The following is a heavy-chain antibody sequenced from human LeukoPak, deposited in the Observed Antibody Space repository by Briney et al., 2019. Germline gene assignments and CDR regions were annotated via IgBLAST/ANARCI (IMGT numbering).Heavy chain of an antibody. D-gene: IGHD6-19*01. V-gene: IGHV3-9*01. CDR3: AKDADSSGWYYFDY. CDR2: ISWNSGSI. CDR1: GFIFDDYA. Sequence: SLRLSCAASGFIFDDYAMHWVRQAPGKGLEWVSGISWNSGSIGYADSVKGRFTISRDNAKNSLYLQMNSLRAEDTALYYCAKDADSSGWYYFDYWGQGTLVTVSS. J-gene: IGHJ4*02.